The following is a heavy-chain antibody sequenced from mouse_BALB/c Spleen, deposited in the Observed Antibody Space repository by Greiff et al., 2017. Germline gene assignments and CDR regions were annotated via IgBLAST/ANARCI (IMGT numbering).Heavy chain of an antibody. Sequence: EVQGVESGGDLVKPGGSLKLSCAASGFTFSSYGMSWVRQTPDKRLEWVATISSGGSYTYYPDSVKGRFTISRDNAKNTLYLQMSSLKSEDTAMYYCAGGVSYAMDYWGQGTSVTVSS. J-gene: IGHJ4*01. CDR3: AGGVSYAMDY. CDR2: ISSGGSYT. V-gene: IGHV5-6*01. CDR1: GFTFSSYG. D-gene: IGHD2-13*01.